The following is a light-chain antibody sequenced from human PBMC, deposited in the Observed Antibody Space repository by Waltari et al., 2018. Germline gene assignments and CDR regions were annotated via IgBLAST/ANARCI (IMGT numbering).Light chain of an antibody. J-gene: IGLJ1*01. CDR2: TNK. CDR3: AAWDDSLNGFYV. CDR1: RSNIGSNT. V-gene: IGLV1-44*01. Sequence: QSVLTQPPSASGTPGQRVTISCSGSRSNIGSNTVNWYQQLPGTAPKLLIYTNKQRPPGVPDRSSGSKSGTSASLAISGLQSEDEADYYCAAWDDSLNGFYVFGTGTKVTVL.